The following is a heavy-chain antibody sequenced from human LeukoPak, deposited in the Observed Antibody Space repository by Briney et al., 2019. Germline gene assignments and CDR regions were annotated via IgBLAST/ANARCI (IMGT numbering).Heavy chain of an antibody. V-gene: IGHV4-4*07. CDR2: IYTSGST. D-gene: IGHD2-15*01. Sequence: KPSETLSLTCTVSGGSISSYYWSWIRQPAGKGLEWIGRIYTSGSTNYNPSLKSRVTISVDTSKNQFSLKLSSVTAADTAVYYCARPNGGYCSGGSCYTAYFDYWGQGTLVTVSS. CDR1: GGSISSYY. J-gene: IGHJ4*02. CDR3: ARPNGGYCSGGSCYTAYFDY.